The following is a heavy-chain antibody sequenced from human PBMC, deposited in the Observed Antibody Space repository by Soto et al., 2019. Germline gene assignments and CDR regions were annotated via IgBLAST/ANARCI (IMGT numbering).Heavy chain of an antibody. CDR1: GGSISSYY. J-gene: IGHJ6*02. CDR3: ARVYCSGGSCYSYYYYGMDV. CDR2: IYTSGST. Sequence: SETLSLTCTVSGGSISSYYWSWIRQPAGKGLEWIGRIYTSGSTNYNPSLKSRVTISVDTSKNQFSLKLSSVTAADTAVYYCARVYCSGGSCYSYYYYGMDVWGQGTMVTVSS. V-gene: IGHV4-4*07. D-gene: IGHD2-15*01.